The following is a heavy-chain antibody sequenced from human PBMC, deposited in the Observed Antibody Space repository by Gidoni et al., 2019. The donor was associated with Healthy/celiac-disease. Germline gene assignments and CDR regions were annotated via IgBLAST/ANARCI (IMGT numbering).Heavy chain of an antibody. D-gene: IGHD3-3*01. J-gene: IGHJ4*02. Sequence: QVQLLQSGPEGKKPGASVQVSCTASEYPFTDYYMHWVRQAPGQGLEWVGWINPNSHGTNDAQKFQGKVTMTRDTSISTAYLELTNLRSDDTAIYDCARGTTIFGVGGDFDSWGQGTLVTVSS. V-gene: IGHV1-2*02. CDR3: ARGTTIFGVGGDFDS. CDR2: INPNSHGT. CDR1: EYPFTDYY.